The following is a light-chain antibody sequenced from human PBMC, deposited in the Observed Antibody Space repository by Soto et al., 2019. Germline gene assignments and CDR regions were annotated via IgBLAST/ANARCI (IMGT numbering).Light chain of an antibody. CDR2: GAS. CDR3: QQYYSYPQT. Sequence: EIVMTQSPATLSVSTGEGATLSCRASESIANNLAWYQQRPGQAPRLLIYGASTRATGIPARFSGSGSGTDFTLTISCLQSEDFATYYCQQYYSYPQTFGQGTKVDI. J-gene: IGKJ1*01. CDR1: ESIANN. V-gene: IGKV3D-15*01.